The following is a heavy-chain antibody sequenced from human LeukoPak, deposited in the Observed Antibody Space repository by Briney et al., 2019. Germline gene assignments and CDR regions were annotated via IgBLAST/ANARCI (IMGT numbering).Heavy chain of an antibody. V-gene: IGHV3-21*01. CDR3: ARDSEQGDY. CDR1: GFTFSTYS. D-gene: IGHD1-14*01. J-gene: IGHJ4*02. Sequence: GGSLRLSCAASGFTFSTYSMNWVRQTPGKGLEWVSSISSSSSYIYYADSMKGRFSISRDNAKSSLYLQMNSLRAEDTAVYYCARDSEQGDYWGQGTLVTVSS. CDR2: ISSSSSYI.